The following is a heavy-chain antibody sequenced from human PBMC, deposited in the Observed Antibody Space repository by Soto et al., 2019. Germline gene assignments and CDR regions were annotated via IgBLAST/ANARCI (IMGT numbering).Heavy chain of an antibody. CDR3: ARSKGGYYDGSGFFDY. D-gene: IGHD3-22*01. V-gene: IGHV3-48*04. CDR2: ISTHAYTI. J-gene: IGHJ4*01. Sequence: GGSLRLSCAASGFTFSSYGMHWIRQAPGKGLEWVSYISTHAYTIYYADSVEGRFTVSRDNAKNSVYLQMNGLRAEDTAIYYCARSKGGYYDGSGFFDYWGQGTAVTVSS. CDR1: GFTFSSYG.